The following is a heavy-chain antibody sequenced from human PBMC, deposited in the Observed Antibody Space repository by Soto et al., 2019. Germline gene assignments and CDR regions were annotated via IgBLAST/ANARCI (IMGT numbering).Heavy chain of an antibody. J-gene: IGHJ6*02. Sequence: PWETLSLACTVSGGSISSYYWSWIRQPPGKGLEWIGDIYYSGSTNYNPSRKSRVTISVDTSKNQFSLKLSSVTAADTAVYSCARDRAVVYYYYGMDVWGQGTTVTVSS. CDR3: ARDRAVVYYYYGMDV. CDR2: IYYSGST. CDR1: GGSISSYY. D-gene: IGHD3-10*01. V-gene: IGHV4-59*01.